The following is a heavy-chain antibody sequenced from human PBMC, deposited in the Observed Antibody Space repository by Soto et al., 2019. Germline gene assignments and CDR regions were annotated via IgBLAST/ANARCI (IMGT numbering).Heavy chain of an antibody. CDR3: ATPERITGTTTLGY. D-gene: IGHD1-7*01. CDR2: FDPEDGET. V-gene: IGHV1-24*01. Sequence: ASVKVSCKVSGYTLTELSMHWVRQAPGKGLEWMGGFDPEDGETIYAQKFQGRVTMTEDTSTDTAYMELSSLRSEDTAVHYCATPERITGTTTLGYWGQGTLVTVSS. J-gene: IGHJ4*02. CDR1: GYTLTELS.